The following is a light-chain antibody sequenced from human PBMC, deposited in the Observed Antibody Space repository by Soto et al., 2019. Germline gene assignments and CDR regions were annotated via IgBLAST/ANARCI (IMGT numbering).Light chain of an antibody. CDR2: EVT. V-gene: IGLV2-14*01. J-gene: IGLJ2*01. CDR3: SSYTTDSTLVL. Sequence: QSVLTQSASVSGSPGQSITISCTGTSSDDGDYKYVSWYQQHPGSAPKLLIYEVTNRPSEVSDRFSGSKSGNTASLTISGLQSEDEADYYCSSYTTDSTLVLFGGGTKLTVL. CDR1: SSDDGDYKY.